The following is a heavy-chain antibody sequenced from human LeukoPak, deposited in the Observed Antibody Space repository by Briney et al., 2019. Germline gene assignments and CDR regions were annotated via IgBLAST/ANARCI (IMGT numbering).Heavy chain of an antibody. V-gene: IGHV6-1*01. D-gene: IGHD1-26*01. J-gene: IGHJ3*02. Sequence: SQTLSLTCAISGDSVSSNRATWNWIRQSPSRGLEWLGRTYSRSKWYNEYAVSVRSRITINPDTSKNPCSLQLNSVTPEDTAVYYCARVGGHSGTYYDGFDIWGQGTMVTVSS. CDR2: TYSRSKWYN. CDR1: GDSVSSNRAT. CDR3: ARVGGHSGTYYDGFDI.